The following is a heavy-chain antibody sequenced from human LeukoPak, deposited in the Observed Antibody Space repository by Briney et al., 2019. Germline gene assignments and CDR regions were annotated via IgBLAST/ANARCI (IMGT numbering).Heavy chain of an antibody. V-gene: IGHV1-24*01. J-gene: IGHJ6*02. CDR1: GITLSESS. Sequence: GASVNVSCKVSGITLSESSMHWVRQARGQGLEWMGGLDPEDGETIYAQKFQGRVTMTEDRSTDTAYMELSSLRSEDTAVYYCATEGRGGDGMDVWGQGTTVTVSS. CDR2: LDPEDGET. CDR3: ATEGRGGDGMDV. D-gene: IGHD2-21*01.